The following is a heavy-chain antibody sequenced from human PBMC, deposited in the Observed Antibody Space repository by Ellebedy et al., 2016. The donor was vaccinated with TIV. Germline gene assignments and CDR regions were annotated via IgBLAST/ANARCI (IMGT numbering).Heavy chain of an antibody. Sequence: GESLKISCAASGFTFNNYAMSWVRQAPGKGLEWVSVVSGSGGSTYYAASVKGRFTISRDNSKNTLYLQMNSLRAEDTAAYYCAKDYGGHPVYYYGMDVWGQGTTVTVSS. CDR1: GFTFNNYA. CDR2: VSGSGGST. D-gene: IGHD4-23*01. V-gene: IGHV3-23*01. CDR3: AKDYGGHPVYYYGMDV. J-gene: IGHJ6*02.